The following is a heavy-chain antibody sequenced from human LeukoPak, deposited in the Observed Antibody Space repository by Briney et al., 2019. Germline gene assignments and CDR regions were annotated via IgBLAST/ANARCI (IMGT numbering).Heavy chain of an antibody. CDR3: ARNYDFWSGYLLSDWFDP. CDR2: IYTSGST. V-gene: IGHV4-61*02. J-gene: IGHJ5*02. Sequence: SETLSLTCTVSGGSITSGSYYWSWIRQPAGTGLEWIGRIYTSGSTNYNPSLKSRVTMSVDTSKNQFSLKLSSVTAADTAVYYCARNYDFWSGYLLSDWFDPWGQGTLVTVSS. CDR1: GGSITSGSYY. D-gene: IGHD3-3*01.